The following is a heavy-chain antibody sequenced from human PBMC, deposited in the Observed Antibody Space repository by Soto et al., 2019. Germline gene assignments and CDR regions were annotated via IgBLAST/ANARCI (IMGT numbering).Heavy chain of an antibody. J-gene: IGHJ4*02. D-gene: IGHD4-17*01. CDR1: GFTFSSYS. Sequence: GGSVRLSCAASGFTFSSYSMNWVRQAPGKGLEWVSSISSSSSYIYYADSVKGRFTISRDNAKNSLYLQMNSLRAEDTAVYYCARDPLDATVTDTPADYWGQGTLVTVSS. V-gene: IGHV3-21*01. CDR2: ISSSSSYI. CDR3: ARDPLDATVTDTPADY.